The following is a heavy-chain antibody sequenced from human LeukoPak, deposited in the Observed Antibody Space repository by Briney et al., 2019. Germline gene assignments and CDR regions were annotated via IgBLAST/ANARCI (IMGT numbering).Heavy chain of an antibody. CDR1: GYTFTSYY. CDR3: ARSRVNGDYYYYYYMDV. CDR2: INPSGGST. V-gene: IGHV1-46*01. Sequence: ASVKVSCKASGYTFTSYYMHWVRQAPGQGLEWMGIINPSGGSTSYAQKFQGRVTMTRDMSTSTVYMELSSLRSEDTAVYYCARSRVNGDYYYYYYMDVWGKGTTVTVSS. J-gene: IGHJ6*03. D-gene: IGHD4-17*01.